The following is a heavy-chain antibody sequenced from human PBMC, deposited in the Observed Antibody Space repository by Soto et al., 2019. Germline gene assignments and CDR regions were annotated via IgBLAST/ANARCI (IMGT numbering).Heavy chain of an antibody. CDR2: ISAYNGNT. CDR1: GYSFTTYG. J-gene: IGHJ6*02. V-gene: IGHV1-18*01. Sequence: QVQLVQSGGEVKKPGASVKVSCKTSGYSFTTYGISWVRQAPGQGLEWMGWISAYNGNTNYAQKLQDRVTMTTDTSTSTAYMELRRLRSDDTGVYYCAREGPAPYYYYGMDVWGQGSTVTVSS. CDR3: AREGPAPYYYYGMDV.